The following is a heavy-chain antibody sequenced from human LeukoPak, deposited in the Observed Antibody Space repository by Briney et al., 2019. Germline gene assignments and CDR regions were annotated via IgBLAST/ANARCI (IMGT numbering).Heavy chain of an antibody. J-gene: IGHJ4*01. V-gene: IGHV3-30*03. CDR2: ISYDGSNK. D-gene: IGHD2-15*01. CDR3: AGRHCSGGGCYFAGADPFDY. CDR1: GFTFSSYG. Sequence: PGGSLRLSCAASGFTFSSYGMHWVRQAPGKGLEWVAVISYDGSNKYYADSVKGRFTISRDNSKNTLYLQMNSLRAEDTAVYFCAGRHCSGGGCYFAGADPFDYWGHGTLVTVSS.